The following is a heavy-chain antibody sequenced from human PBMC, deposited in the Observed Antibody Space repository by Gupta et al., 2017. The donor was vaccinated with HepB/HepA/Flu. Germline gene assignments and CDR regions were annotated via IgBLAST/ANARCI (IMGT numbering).Heavy chain of an antibody. CDR3: TAEAPARAWFDP. J-gene: IGHJ5*02. Sequence: EAQLVESGGGLVQPGGSLRLSCAASGFNVDSKYMSWVRQAPGKGLEWVSIIYNGQTPYYADSVEGRFTLTRHNSENTVYLQMNSLRPDDTAIYFCTAEAPARAWFDPWGHGTLVTVSS. CDR1: GFNVDSKY. CDR2: IYNGQTP. V-gene: IGHV3-53*04. D-gene: IGHD2-2*01.